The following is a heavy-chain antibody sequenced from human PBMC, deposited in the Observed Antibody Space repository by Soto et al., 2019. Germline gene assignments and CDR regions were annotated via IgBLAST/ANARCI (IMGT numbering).Heavy chain of an antibody. J-gene: IGHJ6*02. D-gene: IGHD1-20*01. CDR3: ARDIKGARTFNYYGLDV. CDR2: INPNTGST. CDR1: GYTFTSYY. Sequence: ASVKVSCKASGYTFTSYYIHWVRQAPGQGLEWMRIINPNTGSTSSTQRFRGRLTIDRDTSTSTVYMELSSLGSEDTAVYYCARDIKGARTFNYYGLDVWGQGTTVNVSS. V-gene: IGHV1-46*01.